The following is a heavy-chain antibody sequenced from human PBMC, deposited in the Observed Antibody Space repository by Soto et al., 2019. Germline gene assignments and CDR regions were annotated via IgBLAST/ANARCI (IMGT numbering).Heavy chain of an antibody. Sequence: SGKVTCKAAGGSFSSYAIGWGRRAPGQGLEWMGGIIPIFGTANYAQKFQGRVTITADESTSTAYMELSSLRSEDTAVYYCARHLIDSSGPYFDYWGQGTLVTVSS. D-gene: IGHD3-22*01. CDR3: ARHLIDSSGPYFDY. V-gene: IGHV1-69*01. CDR1: GGSFSSYA. J-gene: IGHJ4*02. CDR2: IIPIFGTA.